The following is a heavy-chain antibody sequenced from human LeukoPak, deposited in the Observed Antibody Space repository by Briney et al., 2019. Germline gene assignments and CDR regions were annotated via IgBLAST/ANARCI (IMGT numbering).Heavy chain of an antibody. V-gene: IGHV4-4*02. CDR1: GGSISSSNW. Sequence: SETLSLTCAVPGGSISSSNWWSWVRQPPGKGLEWIGEIYHSGSTNYNPSLKSRVTISVDKSKNQFSLKLSSVTAADTAVYYCARDPSAAAGADAFDIWGQGTMVTVSS. CDR2: IYHSGST. J-gene: IGHJ3*02. CDR3: ARDPSAAAGADAFDI. D-gene: IGHD6-13*01.